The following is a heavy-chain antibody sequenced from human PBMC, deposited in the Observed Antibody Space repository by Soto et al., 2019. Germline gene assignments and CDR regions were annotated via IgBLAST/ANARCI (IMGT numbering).Heavy chain of an antibody. D-gene: IGHD3-22*01. CDR1: GLSFSNYW. V-gene: IGHV3-7*03. J-gene: IGHJ4*02. CDR3: ARAPDGSGSYYYFEN. Sequence: GSLSLCYAPAGLSFSNYWMNWVRQAPGKGLQWVANINRDGSEKYYVDSLKGRFTISRDNAENSLYLEMNKLRAEDTAVYYCARAPDGSGSYYYFENWGQGTLVTVPS. CDR2: INRDGSEK.